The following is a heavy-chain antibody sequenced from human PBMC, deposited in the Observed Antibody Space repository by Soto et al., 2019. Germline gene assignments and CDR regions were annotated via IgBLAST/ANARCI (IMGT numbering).Heavy chain of an antibody. CDR2: ISAYNGNT. Sequence: ASVKVSCKASGYTFTSYGISWVRQAPGQGLEWMGWISAYNGNTNYAQKLQGRVTMTTDTSTSTAYMELRSLRSDDTAVYYCARVYCSGGSCYRLFEYWGQGTLVTVSS. CDR1: GYTFTSYG. D-gene: IGHD2-15*01. V-gene: IGHV1-18*01. J-gene: IGHJ4*02. CDR3: ARVYCSGGSCYRLFEY.